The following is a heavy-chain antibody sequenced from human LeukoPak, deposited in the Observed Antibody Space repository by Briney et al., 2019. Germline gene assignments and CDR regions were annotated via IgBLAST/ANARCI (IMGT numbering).Heavy chain of an antibody. CDR2: IWYDGSDE. V-gene: IGHV3-33*01. D-gene: IGHD1-14*01. CDR1: GFTFSNYG. J-gene: IGHJ4*02. CDR3: TYNHDY. Sequence: PGGSLRLSCAASGFTFSNYGMQWVRQAPGKGLEWVAVIWYDGSDEYYAESVKGRFTIFRDNSKNMLYLQMNSLRAEDTGLYYCTYNHDYWGQGTLVTVSS.